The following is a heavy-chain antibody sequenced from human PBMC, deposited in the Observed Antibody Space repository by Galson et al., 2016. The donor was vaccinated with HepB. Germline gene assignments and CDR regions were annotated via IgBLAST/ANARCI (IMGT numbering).Heavy chain of an antibody. V-gene: IGHV3-48*02. D-gene: IGHD3-22*01. CDR1: GFTFSSRG. J-gene: IGHJ4*02. CDR3: ARVGPEDYDSSGLDY. CDR2: ISSSSNTI. Sequence: SLRLSCAASGFTFSSRGMHWVRQAPGKGLEWVSYISSSSNTIYYADSVKGRFTISRDNAKNSLYLQMNSLRDEDTAVYYCARVGPEDYDSSGLDYWGQGTLVTVSS.